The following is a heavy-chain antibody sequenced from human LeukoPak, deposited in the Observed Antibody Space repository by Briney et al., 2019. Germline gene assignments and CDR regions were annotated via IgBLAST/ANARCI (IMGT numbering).Heavy chain of an antibody. Sequence: ASVKVSCKASGGTFSSYAISWVRQAPGQGLEWMGGIIPIFGTANYAQKFQGRVTITADESTSTAYMELSSLRSEDTAIYFCARGVVSTSGYFDLWGQGTLVTVSS. CDR1: GGTFSSYA. CDR3: ARGVVSTSGYFDL. J-gene: IGHJ4*02. CDR2: IIPIFGTA. V-gene: IGHV1-69*13. D-gene: IGHD3-3*01.